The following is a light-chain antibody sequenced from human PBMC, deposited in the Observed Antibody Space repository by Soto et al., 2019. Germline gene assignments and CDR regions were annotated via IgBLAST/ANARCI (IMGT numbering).Light chain of an antibody. V-gene: IGLV3-9*01. CDR3: QVWDGSTVV. CDR1: NIGSKS. Sequence: SYELTQPLSVSVALGQTARITCGGNNIGSKSVHWYQQKPGQAPVLVIYRDTNRPSGIPERFSGSNSGNTAALTISRAQAGDEADYYCQVWDGSTVVFGGGTKLTVL. J-gene: IGLJ3*02. CDR2: RDT.